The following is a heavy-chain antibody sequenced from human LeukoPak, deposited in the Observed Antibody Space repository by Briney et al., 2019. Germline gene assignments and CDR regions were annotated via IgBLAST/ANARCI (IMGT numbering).Heavy chain of an antibody. Sequence: GGSLRLSCTASGFTFGDYAMSWVRLAPGKGLEWVGFIGSKAYGGTTEYAASVKGRITISRDDSKSIAYLQMNSLKIEDTAVYYCTASQTTGHLDYWGQGTLVTVSS. J-gene: IGHJ4*02. CDR3: TASQTTGHLDY. CDR1: GFTFGDYA. D-gene: IGHD1-14*01. CDR2: IGSKAYGGTT. V-gene: IGHV3-49*04.